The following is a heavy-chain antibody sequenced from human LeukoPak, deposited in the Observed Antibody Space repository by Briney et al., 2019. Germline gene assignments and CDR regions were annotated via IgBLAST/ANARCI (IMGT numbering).Heavy chain of an antibody. CDR1: GFTFDDYA. V-gene: IGHV3-9*01. J-gene: IGHJ4*02. D-gene: IGHD4-11*01. CDR3: AKGGLTVTTLQDY. Sequence: GGSLRLSCAAPGFTFDDYAMHWVRQAPGKGLEWVSGISWNSGSIGYADSVKGRFTISRDNAKNSLYLQMNSLRAEDTALYYCAKGGLTVTTLQDYWGQGTLVTVSS. CDR2: ISWNSGSI.